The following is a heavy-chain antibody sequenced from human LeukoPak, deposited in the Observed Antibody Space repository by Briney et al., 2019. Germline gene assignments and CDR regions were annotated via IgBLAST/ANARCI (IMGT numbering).Heavy chain of an antibody. V-gene: IGHV5-51*01. CDR1: GYSFTSYW. CDR2: SYPGDSDT. D-gene: IGHD5-18*01. J-gene: IGHJ6*02. CDR3: ARSHSYGSNYYYYGMDV. Sequence: GESLQISCQGSGYSFTSYWIGWVRQMPGKGREWMGSSYPGDSDTRNSPSFQGQATISADKSISTAYLQWSSLKASDTAMYYCARSHSYGSNYYYYGMDVWGQGTTVTVSS.